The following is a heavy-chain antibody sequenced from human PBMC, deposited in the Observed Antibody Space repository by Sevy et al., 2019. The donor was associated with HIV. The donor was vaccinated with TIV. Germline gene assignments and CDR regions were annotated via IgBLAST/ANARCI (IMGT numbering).Heavy chain of an antibody. CDR1: GFTFSSYA. Sequence: GGSLRLSCAASGFTFSSYAMSWVRQAPGKGLEWVSAISGSGGSTYYADSVKGRFTISRDNSKNTLYLQMNSLRAEDTAVYCCAKDGYSSSWYQPGFDPWGQGTLVTVSS. D-gene: IGHD6-13*01. CDR2: ISGSGGST. CDR3: AKDGYSSSWYQPGFDP. V-gene: IGHV3-23*01. J-gene: IGHJ5*02.